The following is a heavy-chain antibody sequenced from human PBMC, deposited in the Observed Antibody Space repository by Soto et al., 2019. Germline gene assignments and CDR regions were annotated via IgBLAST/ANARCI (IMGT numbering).Heavy chain of an antibody. CDR3: AKATYYDILTGSVYYYYYGMDV. Sequence: GGSLRLSCAASGFTFSSYGMHWVRQAPGKGLEWVAVISYDGSNKYYADSVKGRFTISRDNSKNTLYLQMNSLRAEDTAVYYCAKATYYDILTGSVYYYYYGMDVWSQGTTVTVSS. J-gene: IGHJ6*02. V-gene: IGHV3-30*18. CDR1: GFTFSSYG. D-gene: IGHD3-9*01. CDR2: ISYDGSNK.